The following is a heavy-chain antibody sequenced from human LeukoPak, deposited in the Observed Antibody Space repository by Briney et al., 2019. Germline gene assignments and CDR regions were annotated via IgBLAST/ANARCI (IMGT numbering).Heavy chain of an antibody. CDR2: IYYSGST. V-gene: IGHV4-59*01. Sequence: SETLSLTCTVSGGSFSSYYWSWIRQPPGKGLEWIGYIYYSGSTNYNPSLKSRVTISVDTSKNQFSLKLSSVTAADTAVYYCARTSSGSYLGAFDIWGQGTMVTVSS. J-gene: IGHJ3*02. D-gene: IGHD1-26*01. CDR3: ARTSSGSYLGAFDI. CDR1: GGSFSSYY.